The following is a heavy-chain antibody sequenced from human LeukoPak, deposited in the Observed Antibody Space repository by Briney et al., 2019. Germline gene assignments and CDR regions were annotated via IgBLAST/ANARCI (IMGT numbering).Heavy chain of an antibody. CDR3: ARDLNAQSRAFDI. D-gene: IGHD1-1*01. CDR2: IYSAGDT. V-gene: IGHV3-53*01. CDR1: GLTVGSNY. Sequence: AGGSLRLSCAASGLTVGSNYMTWVRQAPGKGLEWVSVIYSAGDTYYTDSVKGRFTISRDNSQNTVYLQMNSLRAEGTAVYYCARDLNAQSRAFDIWGRGTMVTVSS. J-gene: IGHJ3*02.